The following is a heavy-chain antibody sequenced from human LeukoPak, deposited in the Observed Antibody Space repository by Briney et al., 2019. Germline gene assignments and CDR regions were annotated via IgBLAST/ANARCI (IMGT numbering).Heavy chain of an antibody. CDR2: IRSKVSDSTT. J-gene: IGHJ6*02. CDR1: AFTSGDYA. D-gene: IGHD3-16*01. V-gene: IGHV3-49*04. Sequence: GGSLRLSYPPYAFTSGDYAMSWARQAPGKGLEWVGLIRSKVSDSTTEYAASVKGKYIMSRDDSKSISYLQMNSLKTEDAAIYCCTFGSYYYCAMDVWGQGTTVTVSS. CDR3: TFGSYYYCAMDV.